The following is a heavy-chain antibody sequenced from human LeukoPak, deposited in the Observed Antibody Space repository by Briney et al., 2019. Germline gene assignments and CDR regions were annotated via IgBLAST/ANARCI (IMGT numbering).Heavy chain of an antibody. Sequence: GGSLRLSCAASGFIVSSNYMSWVHQAPGKGLEWVSVFYTGGTTDYANSVRGRFTISRDNSKNTLYLQMNSLRAEDTAVYYCARGPLPTTRAFDIWGQGTLVTVSS. J-gene: IGHJ3*02. V-gene: IGHV3-53*01. CDR1: GFIVSSNY. CDR3: ARGPLPTTRAFDI. D-gene: IGHD1-1*01. CDR2: FYTGGTT.